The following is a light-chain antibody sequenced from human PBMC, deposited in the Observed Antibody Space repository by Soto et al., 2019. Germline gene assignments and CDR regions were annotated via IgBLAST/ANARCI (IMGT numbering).Light chain of an antibody. V-gene: IGKV1-33*01. CDR2: DAS. CDR1: QDIGKN. Sequence: DIQMTQSPSSLSVSVGDRVTITCQASQDIGKNLNWYQQKPGKAPKLLIYDASNMETGVPSKFSGSGSGTDLTFPITSLQPDDFATYCSQHYRMYSPWTLGQGTKV. CDR3: QHYRMYSPWT. J-gene: IGKJ1*01.